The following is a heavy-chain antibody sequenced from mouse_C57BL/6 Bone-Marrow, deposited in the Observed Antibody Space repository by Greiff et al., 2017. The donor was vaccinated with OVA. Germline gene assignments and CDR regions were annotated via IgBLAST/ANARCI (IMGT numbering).Heavy chain of an antibody. Sequence: VQLVESGAELARPGASVKLSCKASGYTFTSYGISWVKQRTGQGLEWIGEIYPRSGNTYYNEKFKGKATLTADKSSSTAYMELRSLTSEDSAVYFCASDIITTVVARDYWGQGTTLTVSS. CDR3: ASDIITTVVARDY. CDR2: IYPRSGNT. D-gene: IGHD1-1*01. J-gene: IGHJ2*01. V-gene: IGHV1-81*01. CDR1: GYTFTSYG.